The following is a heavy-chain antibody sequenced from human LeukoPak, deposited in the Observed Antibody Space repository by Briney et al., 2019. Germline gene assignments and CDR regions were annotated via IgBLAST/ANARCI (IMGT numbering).Heavy chain of an antibody. V-gene: IGHV4-61*08. J-gene: IGHJ4*02. CDR3: ARAPYSGSYYFDY. CDR1: GGSISSGGYY. D-gene: IGHD1-26*01. CDR2: IYYSGST. Sequence: SQTLSLTCTVSGGSISSGGYYWSWIRQPPGKGLEWIGYIYYSGSTNYNPSLKSRVTISVDTSKNQFSLKLSSVTAADTAVYYCARAPYSGSYYFDYWGQGTLVTVSS.